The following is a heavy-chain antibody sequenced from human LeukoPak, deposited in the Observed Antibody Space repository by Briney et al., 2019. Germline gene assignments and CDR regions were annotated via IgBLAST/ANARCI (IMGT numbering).Heavy chain of an antibody. Sequence: GRSLRLSCAASGFTFDDYAMHWVRQAPGKGLEWVSGISWNSASTAYADSVKGRFTISRDNAKNSLYLQMNSLRPEDTALYFCATRSGSFAFDYWGQGTLDTVSS. V-gene: IGHV3-9*01. J-gene: IGHJ4*02. D-gene: IGHD3-10*01. CDR1: GFTFDDYA. CDR2: ISWNSAST. CDR3: ATRSGSFAFDY.